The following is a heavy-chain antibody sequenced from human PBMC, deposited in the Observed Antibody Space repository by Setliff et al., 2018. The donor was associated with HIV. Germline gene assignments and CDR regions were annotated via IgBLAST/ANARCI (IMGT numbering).Heavy chain of an antibody. CDR3: ATDTAMLQEGTEF. J-gene: IGHJ4*02. CDR2: GSYSGST. D-gene: IGHD5-18*01. V-gene: IGHV4-39*01. CDR1: GGSISSSSYY. Sequence: SETLSLTCSVSGGSISSSSYYWGWIRQPPGKGLEWIGSGSYSGSTYYNPSLKSRVTISVDTSKNQFSLKLSSVTAADTAIYYCATDTAMLQEGTEFWGQGTLVTAPQ.